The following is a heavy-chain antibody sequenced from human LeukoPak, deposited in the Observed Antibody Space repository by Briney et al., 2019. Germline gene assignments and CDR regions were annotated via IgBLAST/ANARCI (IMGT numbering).Heavy chain of an antibody. CDR2: VSPSHTTR. V-gene: IGHV1-18*01. CDR3: ARDYILPLETDNGDGFAI. J-gene: IGHJ3*02. CDR1: GYTFMQYS. Sequence: GASVKLSCKASGYTFMQYSISWVRQAPGKGFEWMGWVSPSHTTRVYAQEFQGRVTMTADTNTNTVSMELRSLGFDDTAVYFCARDYILPLETDNGDGFAIWGQGTVVTVSS. D-gene: IGHD3-3*02.